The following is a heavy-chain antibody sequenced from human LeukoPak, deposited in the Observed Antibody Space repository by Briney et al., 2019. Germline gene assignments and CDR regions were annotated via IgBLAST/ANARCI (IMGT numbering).Heavy chain of an antibody. CDR1: GFTFSQYS. CDR3: ARDAGNSGYGCDL. Sequence: GGSLRLSCAASGFTFSQYSMNWVRQAPGKGLGWVSHIRSSSETFYADSVKGRFTISRDNARNSLYLQMNNLRGEDTAIYYCARDAGNSGYGCDLWGQGTLVTVSS. J-gene: IGHJ5*02. D-gene: IGHD5-12*01. CDR2: IRSSSET. V-gene: IGHV3-48*01.